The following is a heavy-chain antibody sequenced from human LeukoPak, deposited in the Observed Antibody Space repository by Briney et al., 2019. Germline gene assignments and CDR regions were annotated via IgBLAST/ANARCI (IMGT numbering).Heavy chain of an antibody. J-gene: IGHJ6*03. V-gene: IGHV3-74*01. CDR3: AGQLRQWLAREDYYYMDV. CDR2: SNLHGTTV. D-gene: IGHD6-19*01. CDR1: GLSFSEYW. Sequence: GGSLRLSCVVSGLSFSEYWMHWVRQAPGKGLVWVARSNLHGTTVDYADSVKGRFTISRDNSKKMLYLQMNSLRGEDTAVYYCAGQLRQWLAREDYYYMDVWGKGTTFTVSS.